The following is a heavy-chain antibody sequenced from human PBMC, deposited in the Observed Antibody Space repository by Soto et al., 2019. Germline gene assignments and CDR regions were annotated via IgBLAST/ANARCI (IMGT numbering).Heavy chain of an antibody. CDR3: ARKVSGSTGRPDLWYFDL. V-gene: IGHV3-23*01. D-gene: IGHD3-10*01. CDR2: ISGGGDAT. CDR1: GFTFSGYA. Sequence: EVQLLESGGGLVQPGGSLRLSCAASGFTFSGYALTWVRQAPGKGLEWVSAISGGGDATFYADSVKGRFTISRDNSKNTLYLQMNTPRAEDTAVYYCARKVSGSTGRPDLWYFDLWGRGTLVTVSS. J-gene: IGHJ2*01.